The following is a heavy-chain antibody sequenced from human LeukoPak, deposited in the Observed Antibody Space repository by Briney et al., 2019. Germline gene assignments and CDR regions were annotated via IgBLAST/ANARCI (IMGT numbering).Heavy chain of an antibody. CDR1: GGSISSYY. J-gene: IGHJ4*02. CDR3: ARSRYQLLYVFDY. D-gene: IGHD2-2*02. Sequence: SETASLTCTVSGGSISSYYWSWIRQPPGKGLEWIGYIYYSASTNYNPSLKSRVTISVDTSKNQFSLKLSSVTAADTAVYYCARSRYQLLYVFDYWGQGTLVTVSS. V-gene: IGHV4-59*01. CDR2: IYYSAST.